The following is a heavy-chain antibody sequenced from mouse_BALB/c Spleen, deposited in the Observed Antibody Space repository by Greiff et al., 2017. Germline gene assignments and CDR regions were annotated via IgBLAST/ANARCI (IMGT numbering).Heavy chain of an antibody. V-gene: IGHV3-6*02. J-gene: IGHJ2*01. Sequence: EVKLVESGPGLVKPSQSLSLTCSVTGYSITSGYSWNWIRQFPGNKLEWMGYISYDGSNNYNPSLKNRISITRDTSKNQFFLKLNSVTTEDTATYYCARDRGYGDFDYWGQGTTLTVSS. CDR3: ARDRGYGDFDY. D-gene: IGHD2-2*01. CDR1: GYSITSGYS. CDR2: ISYDGSN.